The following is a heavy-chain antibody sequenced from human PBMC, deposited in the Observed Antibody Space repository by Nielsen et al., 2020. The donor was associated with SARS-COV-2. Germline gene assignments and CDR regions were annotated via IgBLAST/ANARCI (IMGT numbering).Heavy chain of an antibody. CDR3: AKDVRTGSAHFHR. CDR1: GFPFTSYP. V-gene: IGHV3-30*02. CDR2: VPYGGNKR. D-gene: IGHD6-25*01. J-gene: IGHJ4*02. Sequence: GESLKISCAASGFPFTSYPIHWARQAPGKGLEWVAFVPYGGNKRYYAVAVRGRFTISRDNTKNTLSLEMKYLTEEDTGVYYCAKDVRTGSAHFHRWGQGTLVSVSS.